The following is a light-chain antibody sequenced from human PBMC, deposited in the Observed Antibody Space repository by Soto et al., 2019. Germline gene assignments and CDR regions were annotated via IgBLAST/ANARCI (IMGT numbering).Light chain of an antibody. J-gene: IGKJ1*01. CDR1: QSIGTD. CDR3: QQTYSTPWT. V-gene: IGKV1-39*01. CDR2: GAS. Sequence: DIQMTQSQSSLSASMGDRVSITCRASQSIGTDLNWYQQKPGKAPKLLIYGASTLQGGVPSRFSGSVSGTEFTLTISSLQPGDLATYFCQQTYSTPWTFGQGTKVDI.